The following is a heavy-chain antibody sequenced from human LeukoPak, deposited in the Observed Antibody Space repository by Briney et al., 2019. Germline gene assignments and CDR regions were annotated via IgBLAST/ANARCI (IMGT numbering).Heavy chain of an antibody. D-gene: IGHD6-19*01. CDR3: ARGLRGGWYGRLAL. CDR1: GGSFSGYY. Sequence: PSETLSLTCAVYGGSFSGYYWSWIRQPPGKGLEWIGEINHSGSTNYNPSLKSRVTISVDTSKNQFSLKLSSVTAADTAVYYCARGLRGGWYGRLALWGQGTLVTVSS. V-gene: IGHV4-34*01. J-gene: IGHJ5*02. CDR2: INHSGST.